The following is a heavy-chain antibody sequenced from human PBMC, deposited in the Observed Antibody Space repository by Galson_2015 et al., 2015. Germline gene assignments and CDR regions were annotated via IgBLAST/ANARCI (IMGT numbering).Heavy chain of an antibody. D-gene: IGHD4-17*01. V-gene: IGHV3-21*01. CDR3: ARDPYGDYGNWFDP. Sequence: SLRLSCAASGFTFSSYSMNWVRQAPGKGLEWVSSISSSSSYIYYADSVKGRFTISRDNAKNSLYLQMNSLRAEDTAVYYCARDPYGDYGNWFDPWGQGTLVTVSS. CDR1: GFTFSSYS. CDR2: ISSSSSYI. J-gene: IGHJ5*02.